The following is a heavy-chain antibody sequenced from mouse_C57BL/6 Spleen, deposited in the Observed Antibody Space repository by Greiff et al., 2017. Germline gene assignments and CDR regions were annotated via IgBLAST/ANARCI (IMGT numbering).Heavy chain of an antibody. CDR1: GYTFTGYW. D-gene: IGHD1-1*01. Sequence: VQLQQSGAELMKPGASVKLSCKATGYTFTGYWIEWVKQRPGHGLEWIGEILPGSGSTNYNEKFKGKATFTADTSSNTAYMQLSSLTTEYSAIYYCARYYYYGSSGNYYAMDYWGQGTSVTVSS. CDR3: ARYYYYGSSGNYYAMDY. CDR2: ILPGSGST. J-gene: IGHJ4*01. V-gene: IGHV1-9*01.